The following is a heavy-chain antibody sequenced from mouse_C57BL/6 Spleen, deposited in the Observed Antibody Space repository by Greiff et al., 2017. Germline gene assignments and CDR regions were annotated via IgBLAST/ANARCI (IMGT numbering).Heavy chain of an antibody. J-gene: IGHJ4*01. CDR2: IYPGDGDT. Sequence: QVQLQQSGAELVKPGASVKISCKASGYAFSSYWMNWVKQRPGKGLAWIGQIYPGDGDTNYNGKFKGKATLTADKSSSTAYMQLSSLTSEDSAVYFCARWDDFYYAMDYWGQGTSVTVSS. CDR1: GYAFSSYW. D-gene: IGHD2-13*01. CDR3: ARWDDFYYAMDY. V-gene: IGHV1-80*01.